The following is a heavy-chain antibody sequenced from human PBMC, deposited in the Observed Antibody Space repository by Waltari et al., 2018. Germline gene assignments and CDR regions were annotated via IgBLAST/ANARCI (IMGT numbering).Heavy chain of an antibody. V-gene: IGHV3-53*01. CDR2: IYTGEMT. D-gene: IGHD1-1*01. J-gene: IGHJ4*02. CDR3: ARDTTSRERAGD. Sequence: VRLVESGGGLIHPGGSLRLSCAASGLSVSNTYMHWVRQAPGKWLGWVSVIYTGEMTYYSDAVKGRFTISRDISKNRVYLQMNNLRAEDTALYYCARDTTSRERAGDWGQGTLVTVSS. CDR1: GLSVSNTY.